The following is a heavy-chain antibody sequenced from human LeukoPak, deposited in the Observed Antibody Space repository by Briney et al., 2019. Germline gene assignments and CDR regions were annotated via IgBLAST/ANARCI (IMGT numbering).Heavy chain of an antibody. CDR1: GGSISSYY. D-gene: IGHD3-22*01. J-gene: IGHJ4*02. CDR3: ATSRTYYYDSSGYQKTYYFDY. V-gene: IGHV4-59*01. CDR2: VYYSGST. Sequence: SETLSLTCTVSGGSISSYYWSWIRQPPGKGLEWIGYVYYSGSTNYNPSLKSRVTISVGTSKNQFSLKLSSVTAADTAVYYCATSRTYYYDSSGYQKTYYFDYWGQGTLVTVSS.